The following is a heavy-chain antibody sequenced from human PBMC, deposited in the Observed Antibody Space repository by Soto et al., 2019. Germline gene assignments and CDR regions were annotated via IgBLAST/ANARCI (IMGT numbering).Heavy chain of an antibody. Sequence: SETLSLTCTVSGGSISSSSYYWGWIRQPPGKGLEWIGSIYYSGSTYYNPSLKSRVTISVDTSKNQFSLKLSSVTAADTAVYYCARHGTGTTYSWFDPWGQGTLVTV. D-gene: IGHD1-1*01. CDR2: IYYSGST. V-gene: IGHV4-39*01. J-gene: IGHJ5*02. CDR1: GGSISSSSYY. CDR3: ARHGTGTTYSWFDP.